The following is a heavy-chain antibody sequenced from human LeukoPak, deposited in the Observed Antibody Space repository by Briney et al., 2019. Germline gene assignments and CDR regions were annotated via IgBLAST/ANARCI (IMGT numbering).Heavy chain of an antibody. CDR1: GYTFRDDY. Sequence: RASVKVSCKVSGYTFRDDYIHWVRQAPGQGLEWMGRINPDTGRTDYAQKFQGRVAMTRDTSIRTIYIEPNRLISDDTALFYCVRKESVTTRAYDVWGQGTLVTVSS. CDR2: INPDTGRT. CDR3: VRKESVTTRAYDV. V-gene: IGHV1-2*06. D-gene: IGHD1-1*01. J-gene: IGHJ3*01.